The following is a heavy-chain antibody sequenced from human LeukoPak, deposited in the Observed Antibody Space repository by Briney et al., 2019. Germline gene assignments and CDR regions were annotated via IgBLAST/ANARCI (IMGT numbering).Heavy chain of an antibody. V-gene: IGHV4-30-4*01. CDR2: IYYSGST. Sequence: SETLSLTCTVSGGSISSCDYYWSWIRQPPGKGLEWIGYIYYSGSTCYNPSLKSRVTISVDTSKNQFSLKLSSVTAADTAVYYCARGHYYDSSGYPDAFDIWGQGTMVTVSS. D-gene: IGHD3-22*01. J-gene: IGHJ3*02. CDR1: GGSISSCDYY. CDR3: ARGHYYDSSGYPDAFDI.